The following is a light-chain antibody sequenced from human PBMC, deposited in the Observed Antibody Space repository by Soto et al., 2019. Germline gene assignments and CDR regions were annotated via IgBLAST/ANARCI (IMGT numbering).Light chain of an antibody. J-gene: IGKJ1*01. CDR1: QSVSSS. CDR2: DAS. V-gene: IGKV3-15*01. CDR3: QQYNNWPQT. Sequence: EIGLTQSPGTLSLSPGERATLSCRASQSVSSSQLAWYQQKPGQAPRLLMYDASTRATGIPARFSGSGSGTDFTLTISGLQSEDFAVYYCQQYNNWPQTFGQGTKADIK.